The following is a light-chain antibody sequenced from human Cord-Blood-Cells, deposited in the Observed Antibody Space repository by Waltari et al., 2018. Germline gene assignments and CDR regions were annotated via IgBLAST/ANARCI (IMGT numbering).Light chain of an antibody. CDR1: QSVSSSY. CDR2: GAS. CDR3: QQYGSSLLT. J-gene: IGKJ4*01. Sequence: EIVLTQSPGTLSLSPGERATLSCRASQSVSSSYLARYQQKPGQAPRLLIYGASSRATGIQDRFSGSGSGTDFTLTISRLEPEDFAVYYCQQYGSSLLTFGGGTKVEIK. V-gene: IGKV3-20*01.